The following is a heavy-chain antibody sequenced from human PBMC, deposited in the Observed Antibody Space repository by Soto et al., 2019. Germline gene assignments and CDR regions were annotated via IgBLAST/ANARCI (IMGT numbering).Heavy chain of an antibody. CDR1: GFSLSTGGMC. V-gene: IGHV2-70*13. CDR2: IDWDDDK. CDR3: ARTPLRRFLTVIQDYYYYSMDV. Sequence: ESGPTLVNPTQTLTLTCTFSGFSLSTGGMCVSWIRQPPGKALEWLALIDWDDDKYYNTSLKTRLTISKDTSKNQVVLTMTNMDPVDTATYFCARTPLRRFLTVIQDYYYYSMDVWGQGTTVTVSS. D-gene: IGHD3-16*02. J-gene: IGHJ6*02.